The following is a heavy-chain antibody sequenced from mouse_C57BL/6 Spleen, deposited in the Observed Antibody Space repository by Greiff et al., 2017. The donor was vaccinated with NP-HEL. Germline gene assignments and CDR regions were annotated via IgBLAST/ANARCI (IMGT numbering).Heavy chain of an antibody. D-gene: IGHD3-2*02. CDR3: ASDSGPAWFAY. CDR2: IYPGSGST. V-gene: IGHV1-55*01. Sequence: VQLQQPGAELVKPGASVKMSCKASGFTFTSYWITWVKQRPGQGLEWIGDIYPGSGSTNYNEKFKSKATLTVDTSSSTASLQLSSLTSEDSAVYYCASDSGPAWFAYWGQGTLVTVSA. CDR1: GFTFTSYW. J-gene: IGHJ3*01.